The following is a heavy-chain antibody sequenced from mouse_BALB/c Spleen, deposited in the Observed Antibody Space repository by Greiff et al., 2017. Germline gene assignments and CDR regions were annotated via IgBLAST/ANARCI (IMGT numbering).Heavy chain of an antibody. J-gene: IGHJ4*01. Sequence: EVQGVESGGGLVQPGGSMKLSCVASGFTFSNYWMNWVRQSPEKGLEWVAEIRLKSNNYATHYAESVKGRFTISRDDSKSSVYLQMNNLRAEDTGIYYCTRPEYEGDYYAMDYWGQGTSVTVSS. CDR2: IRLKSNNYAT. D-gene: IGHD2-10*02. CDR1: GFTFSNYW. V-gene: IGHV6-6*02. CDR3: TRPEYEGDYYAMDY.